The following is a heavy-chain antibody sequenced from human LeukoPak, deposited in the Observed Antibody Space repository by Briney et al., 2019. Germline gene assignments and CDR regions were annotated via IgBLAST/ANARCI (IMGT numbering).Heavy chain of an antibody. Sequence: GGSLRLSCAASGFTVITNYMSWVRQAPGKGLEWVSVIYSDGTTHYADSVKGRFTISRDNSKNTLYLQMGSLRAEDTAVYYCARDSVIGGWSDFDYWGLGTLVTVSS. D-gene: IGHD6-19*01. CDR1: GFTVITNY. J-gene: IGHJ4*02. CDR2: IYSDGTT. CDR3: ARDSVIGGWSDFDY. V-gene: IGHV3-66*01.